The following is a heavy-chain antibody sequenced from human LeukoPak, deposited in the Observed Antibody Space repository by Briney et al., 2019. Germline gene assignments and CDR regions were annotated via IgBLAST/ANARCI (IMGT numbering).Heavy chain of an antibody. V-gene: IGHV3-15*01. CDR3: TTTRVWGSYRYYYYYYMDV. J-gene: IGHJ6*03. CDR2: IKSKTDGGTT. CDR1: GFTFSNAW. D-gene: IGHD3-16*02. Sequence: GGSLRLSCAASGFTFSNAWMSWVRQAPGKGLEWVGRIKSKTDGGTTDYAAPVKGRFTISRDDSKNTLYLQMNSLKTEDTAVYYCTTTRVWGSYRYYYYYYMDVWGKGTTVTVSS.